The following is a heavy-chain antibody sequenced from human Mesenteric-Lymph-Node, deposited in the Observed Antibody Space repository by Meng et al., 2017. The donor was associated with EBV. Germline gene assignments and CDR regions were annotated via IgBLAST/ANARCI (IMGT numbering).Heavy chain of an antibody. CDR2: IYRDDDD. Sequence: QITLKESGPTLVKPTQTLTLTCTFSGFSLSTSEVGVGWIRQPPGKALEWLALIYRDDDDRYSPSLKDRLIVTKDTSKNQVILTMTNVDPADTATYYCAHKVGSRLDYWGPGTPVTVSS. CDR3: AHKVGSRLDY. D-gene: IGHD1-26*01. CDR1: GFSLSTSEVG. J-gene: IGHJ4*02. V-gene: IGHV2-5*02.